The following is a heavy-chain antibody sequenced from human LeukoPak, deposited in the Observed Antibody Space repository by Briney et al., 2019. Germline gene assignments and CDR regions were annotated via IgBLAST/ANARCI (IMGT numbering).Heavy chain of an antibody. CDR3: AKDQGYSGYAEDY. D-gene: IGHD5-12*01. Sequence: GGSLRLSCAASGFTFSSYGMHWVRQAPGKGLEWVAVISYDGSNKYYADSVKGRFTISRDNSKNTLYLQMNSLRAEDTAVYYCAKDQGYSGYAEDYWGQGTLVTVSS. CDR1: GFTFSSYG. V-gene: IGHV3-30*18. J-gene: IGHJ4*02. CDR2: ISYDGSNK.